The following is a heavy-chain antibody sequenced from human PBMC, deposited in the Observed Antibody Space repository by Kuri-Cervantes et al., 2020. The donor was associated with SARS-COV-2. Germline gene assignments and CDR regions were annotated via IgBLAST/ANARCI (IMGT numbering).Heavy chain of an antibody. CDR1: GFTFSSFT. D-gene: IGHD6-13*01. Sequence: GESLKISCVGSGFTFSSFTMNWVRQAPGKGLEWVGRIKSKTDGGTTDYAAPVKGRFTISRDDSKNTLYLQMNSLKTEDTAVYYCTTAAAGTDAFDIWGQGTMVTVSS. V-gene: IGHV3-15*01. CDR3: TTAAAGTDAFDI. CDR2: IKSKTDGGTT. J-gene: IGHJ3*02.